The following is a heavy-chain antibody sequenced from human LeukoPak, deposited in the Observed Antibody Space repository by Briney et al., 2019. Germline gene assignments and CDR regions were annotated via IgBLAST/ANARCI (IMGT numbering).Heavy chain of an antibody. CDR1: GFTVSSNY. Sequence: GGSLRLSCAASGFTVSSNYMSWVRQAPGKGLEWVSVIYSGGSTYYADSVKGRFTISRHNSKNTLYLQMNSLRAEDTAVYYCARVQMVRGVSLTPWFDPWGQGTLVTVSS. CDR2: IYSGGST. CDR3: ARVQMVRGVSLTPWFDP. D-gene: IGHD3-10*01. V-gene: IGHV3-53*01. J-gene: IGHJ5*02.